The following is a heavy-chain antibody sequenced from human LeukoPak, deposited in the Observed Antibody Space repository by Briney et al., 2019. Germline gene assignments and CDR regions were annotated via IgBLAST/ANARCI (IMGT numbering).Heavy chain of an antibody. CDR2: ISSSGSYI. CDR1: GFTFSSYS. Sequence: GSLRLSCAASGFTFSSYSMNWVRQAPGKGLEWVSSISSSGSYIHYADSVKGRFTISRDNAKSSLYLQMSSLRAEDTAVYYCARDWPDYWGQGTLVTVSS. V-gene: IGHV3-21*01. J-gene: IGHJ4*02. CDR3: ARDWPDY.